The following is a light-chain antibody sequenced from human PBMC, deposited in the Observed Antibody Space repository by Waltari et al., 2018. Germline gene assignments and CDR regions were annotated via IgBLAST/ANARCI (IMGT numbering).Light chain of an antibody. Sequence: DIQLTQSPSFLSASVGDRVTITCRASQGISSYLAWYQQKPGKAPKLLIYAASTLQSGVPSRFSGSGSGKEFTLTSSSLQPEDFATYHCQQLDSYPITFGPGSKVDIK. CDR2: AAS. V-gene: IGKV1-9*01. CDR1: QGISSY. CDR3: QQLDSYPIT. J-gene: IGKJ3*01.